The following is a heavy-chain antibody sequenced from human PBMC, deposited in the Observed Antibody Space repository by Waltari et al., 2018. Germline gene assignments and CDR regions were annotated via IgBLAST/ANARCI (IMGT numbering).Heavy chain of an antibody. D-gene: IGHD5-12*01. CDR1: GYTFTSYD. Sequence: QVQLVQSGAEVKKPGASVKVSCKASGYTFTSYDINWVRQATGQGLEWMGWMNPNSCNTGYAHKFQGRVTMTRNTSISTAYMELSSLRSEDTAVYYCARGSRRWLQLVFDYWGQGTLVTVSS. CDR3: ARGSRRWLQLVFDY. J-gene: IGHJ4*02. CDR2: MNPNSCNT. V-gene: IGHV1-8*01.